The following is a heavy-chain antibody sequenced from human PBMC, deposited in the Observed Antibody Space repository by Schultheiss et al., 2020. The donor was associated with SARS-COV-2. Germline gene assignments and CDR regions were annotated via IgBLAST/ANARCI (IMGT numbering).Heavy chain of an antibody. D-gene: IGHD3-10*01. CDR2: INHSGST. J-gene: IGHJ4*02. CDR1: GGSISSGYY. CDR3: ARVSIYYGSGSLVGTFDY. V-gene: IGHV4-38-2*02. Sequence: SETLSLTCTVSGGSISSGYYWGWIRQPPGEGLEWIGEINHSGSTNYNPSLKSRVTISVDTSKNQFSLKLSSVTAADTAVYYCARVSIYYGSGSLVGTFDYWGQGTLVTVSS.